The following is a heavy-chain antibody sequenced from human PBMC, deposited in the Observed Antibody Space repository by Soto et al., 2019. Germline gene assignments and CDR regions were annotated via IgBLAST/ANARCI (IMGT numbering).Heavy chain of an antibody. CDR1: GGSVSSGGYY. CDR2: IYYSGST. J-gene: IGHJ4*02. D-gene: IGHD1-20*01. V-gene: IGHV4-31*03. Sequence: QVQLQESGPGLVKPSQTLSLTCTVSGGSVSSGGYYWSWIRQHPGKGLEWIGYIYYSGSTYYNPSLQSRVTISVDTSKNQFSLKLSSVTAADTAVYYCARFIPGTGSDYWGQGTLVTVSS. CDR3: ARFIPGTGSDY.